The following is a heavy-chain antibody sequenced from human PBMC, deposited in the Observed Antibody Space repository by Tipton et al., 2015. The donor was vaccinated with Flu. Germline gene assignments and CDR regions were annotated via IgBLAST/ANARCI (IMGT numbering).Heavy chain of an antibody. D-gene: IGHD3-22*01. Sequence: LRLSCAVSNYSMKRGYFWGWVRQPPGKGLEWIGSRHHLGSAYYNPSLKNRLTMSVDTSKNHLSLRLTPVTAADTAVYYCASHRDYYDGSGFSLESWGQGTAVIVSS. CDR3: ASHRDYYDGSGFSLES. CDR2: RHHLGSA. J-gene: IGHJ4*02. CDR1: NYSMKRGYF. V-gene: IGHV4-38-2*01.